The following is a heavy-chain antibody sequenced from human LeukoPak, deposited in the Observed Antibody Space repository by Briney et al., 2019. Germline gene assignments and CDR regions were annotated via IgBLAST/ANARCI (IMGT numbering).Heavy chain of an antibody. CDR1: GFTFSSYW. Sequence: GGSLRLSCAASGFTFSSYWMHWVRQAPGKGLVWVSGINTDGSSTNYADSVKGRFTISRDNSKNTLYLQMNSLRTDDTAVYYCAKGGTAAAGTAYYFDYWGQGTLVTASS. V-gene: IGHV3-74*01. J-gene: IGHJ4*02. D-gene: IGHD6-13*01. CDR3: AKGGTAAAGTAYYFDY. CDR2: INTDGSST.